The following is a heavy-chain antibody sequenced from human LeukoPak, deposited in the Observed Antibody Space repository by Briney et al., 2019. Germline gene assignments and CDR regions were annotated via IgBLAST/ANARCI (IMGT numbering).Heavy chain of an antibody. CDR1: GGSISSSSYY. D-gene: IGHD4-23*01. J-gene: IGHJ4*02. V-gene: IGHV4-39*07. CDR3: ARLRWYYLDY. Sequence: SETLSLTCTVSGGSISSSSYYWGWIRQPPGKGLEWIGSIYYSGSTYYNPSLKSRVTISVDTSKNQFSPKLSSVTAADTAVYYCARLRWYYLDYWGQGTLVTVSS. CDR2: IYYSGST.